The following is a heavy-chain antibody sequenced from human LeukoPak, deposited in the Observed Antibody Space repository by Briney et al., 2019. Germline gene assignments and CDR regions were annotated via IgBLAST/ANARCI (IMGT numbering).Heavy chain of an antibody. CDR2: INSDGSDT. CDR3: ARDRYTGYDFDY. Sequence: GGSLRLSCAASGFTFSSYWMHWGRQGPGKGLVWVSRINSDGSDTSYADSVRGRFTISRDNAKNTLYLQMNSLRAEDTAVYFCARDRYTGYDFDYWGQGTLVTVSS. D-gene: IGHD5-12*01. CDR1: GFTFSSYW. J-gene: IGHJ4*02. V-gene: IGHV3-74*01.